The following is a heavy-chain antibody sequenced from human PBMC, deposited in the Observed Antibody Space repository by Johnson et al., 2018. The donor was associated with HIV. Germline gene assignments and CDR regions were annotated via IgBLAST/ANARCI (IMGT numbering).Heavy chain of an antibody. CDR3: ITGGSGTIPSGAFDI. J-gene: IGHJ3*02. D-gene: IGHD1-26*01. Sequence: MLLVESGGGLVKPGGSLKLSCTASGFTFSNAWMNWVRHAPGKGLEWVGRIKSKTDGWTTDYAAPVKGKFTIPRDDSKTTLYLQMNSLKTEDTAVYYCITGGSGTIPSGAFDIWGQGTMVTVSS. CDR1: GFTFSNAW. CDR2: IKSKTDGWTT. V-gene: IGHV3-15*01.